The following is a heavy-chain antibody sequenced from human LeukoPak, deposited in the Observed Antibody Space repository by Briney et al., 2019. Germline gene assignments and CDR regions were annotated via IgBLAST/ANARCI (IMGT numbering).Heavy chain of an antibody. J-gene: IGHJ5*02. CDR3: AKESRSDSGYYRDL. CDR1: GFTFSSYG. CDR2: ISYDGSNK. V-gene: IGHV3-30*18. Sequence: GGSLRLSCAASGFTFSSYGMHWVRQAPGKGLEWVAVISYDGSNKYYADSVKGRFTISRDNSKNTLYLQMNSLRAEDTAVYYCAKESRSDSGYYRDLWGQGTLVTVSS. D-gene: IGHD5-12*01.